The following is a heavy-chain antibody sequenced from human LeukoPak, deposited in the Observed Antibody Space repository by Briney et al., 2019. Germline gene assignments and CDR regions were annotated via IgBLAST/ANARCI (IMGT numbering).Heavy chain of an antibody. Sequence: GGSLRLSCAPSGFTFSSHAMSWVRQAPGKGLEWVSGISGNGANTYYADSVKGRFTISRDNSKNTLYLQMNSLRADDTAVYYCARSTYSSGWQDYWGQGTLLTVSS. CDR2: ISGNGANT. D-gene: IGHD6-19*01. CDR1: GFTFSSHA. V-gene: IGHV3-23*01. J-gene: IGHJ4*02. CDR3: ARSTYSSGWQDY.